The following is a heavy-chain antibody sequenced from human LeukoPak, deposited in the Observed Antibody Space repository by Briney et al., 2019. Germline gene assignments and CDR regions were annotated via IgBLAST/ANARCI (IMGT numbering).Heavy chain of an antibody. D-gene: IGHD3-10*01. V-gene: IGHV3-7*01. Sequence: GGSLRLPCAASGFIFSSYWMSWVRQAPGKGLEWVANIKQDGSAKYYVDSMKGRLTISRDNAKNSLYLQMNSLGAEDTAVYYCARESTTMVRGVIIKYYYYYMDVWGKGTTVTVSS. J-gene: IGHJ6*03. CDR3: ARESTTMVRGVIIKYYYYYMDV. CDR1: GFIFSSYW. CDR2: IKQDGSAK.